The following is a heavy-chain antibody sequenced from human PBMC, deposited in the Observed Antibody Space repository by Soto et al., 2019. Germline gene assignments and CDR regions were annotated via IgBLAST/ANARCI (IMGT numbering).Heavy chain of an antibody. J-gene: IGHJ4*02. V-gene: IGHV4-31*03. D-gene: IGHD3-22*01. CDR1: GGSISSGGYY. CDR3: ARVGSNYYDSSAHFDY. Sequence: KPSETLSLTCTVSGGSISSGGYYWSWIRQHPGKGLEWIGYIYYSGSTYYNPSLKSRVTISVDTSKNQFSLKLSSVTAADTAVYYCARVGSNYYDSSAHFDYWGQGTLVTVSS. CDR2: IYYSGST.